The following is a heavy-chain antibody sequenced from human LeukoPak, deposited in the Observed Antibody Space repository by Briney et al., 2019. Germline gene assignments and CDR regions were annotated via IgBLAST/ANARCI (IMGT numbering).Heavy chain of an antibody. V-gene: IGHV4-4*07. J-gene: IGHJ4*02. CDR2: IYISEDT. CDR3: ARDLMGIAYRGAFYY. CDR1: GGSISRYY. Sequence: SETLSLTCSVSGGSISRYYWSWIRQPAGKGLEWIGRIYISEDTNYNPSLKSRVTMSVDTSKNQISLRLSSVTAADTAVYYCARDLMGIAYRGAFYYWGQGTLVTVSS. D-gene: IGHD6-13*01.